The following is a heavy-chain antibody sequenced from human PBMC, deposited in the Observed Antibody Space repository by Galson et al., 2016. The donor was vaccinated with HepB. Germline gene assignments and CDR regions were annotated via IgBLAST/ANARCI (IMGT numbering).Heavy chain of an antibody. CDR3: ARGRNGFGSSTDH. J-gene: IGHJ4*02. V-gene: IGHV3-33*01. CDR1: GFIFSSYG. D-gene: IGHD1-26*01. CDR2: IWYDGNE. Sequence: SLRLSCAASGFIFSSYGMHWVRQAPGKGLEWVAVIWYDGNEYYADSVKGRFTISRDNSKNTLYLQMNPLRAEDTAVYYCARGRNGFGSSTDHWGQGTLVTVSS.